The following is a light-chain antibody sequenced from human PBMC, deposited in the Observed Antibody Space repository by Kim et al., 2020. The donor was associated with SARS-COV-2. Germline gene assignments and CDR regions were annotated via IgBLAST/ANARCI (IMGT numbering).Light chain of an antibody. CDR1: SSNIGAGYD. CDR3: QSYDSSLSGSV. V-gene: IGLV1-40*01. J-gene: IGLJ3*02. Sequence: QSVLTQPPSVSGAPGQRVTISCTGSSSNIGAGYDVHWYQQLPGTAPKLLIYGKNNRPSGVPDRFSGSKSGTSASLAFTGLQAEDEADYYCQSYDSSLSGSVFGGGTKVTVL. CDR2: GKN.